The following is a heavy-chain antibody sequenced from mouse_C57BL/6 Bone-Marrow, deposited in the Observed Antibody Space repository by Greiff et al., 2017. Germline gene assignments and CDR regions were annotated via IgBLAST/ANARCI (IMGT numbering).Heavy chain of an antibody. V-gene: IGHV14-4*01. Sequence: EVQLQQSGAELVRPGASVKLSCTASGFNIKDDYMHWVKQRPEQGLEWIGWIDPENGDTEYASKFQGKATITADTSSNTAYLQLSSLTSADTAVYYCTPITTVVADWYFDVWGTGTTVTVSS. CDR3: TPITTVVADWYFDV. CDR1: GFNIKDDY. D-gene: IGHD1-1*01. CDR2: IDPENGDT. J-gene: IGHJ1*03.